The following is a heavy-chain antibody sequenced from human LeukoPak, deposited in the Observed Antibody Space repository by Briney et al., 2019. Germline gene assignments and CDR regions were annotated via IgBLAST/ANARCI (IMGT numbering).Heavy chain of an antibody. V-gene: IGHV3-21*01. D-gene: IGHD6-13*01. CDR1: GFTFSSYS. Sequence: TGGSLRLSCAASGFTFSSYSMNWVRQAPGKGLEWVSSISSSSSYIYYADSVKGRFTISRDNAKNSLYLQMNSLRAEDTAVYYCARDKGIAAAGRGGWFDPWGQGTLVTVSS. CDR2: ISSSSSYI. CDR3: ARDKGIAAAGRGGWFDP. J-gene: IGHJ5*02.